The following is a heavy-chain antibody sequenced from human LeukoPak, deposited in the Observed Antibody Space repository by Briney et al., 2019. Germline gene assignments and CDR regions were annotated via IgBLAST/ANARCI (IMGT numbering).Heavy chain of an antibody. V-gene: IGHV3-23*01. CDR3: ARVAGWHWFDP. Sequence: GGSLRLSYAASEFSVGSNYMTWVRQAPGRGLEWVSSIRPSGDNTYYGDSVKGRFTISRDNSKNTVYLQMNNMRVDDTAVYYCARVAGWHWFDPWGQGTLVTVSS. CDR2: IRPSGDNT. J-gene: IGHJ5*02. CDR1: EFSVGSNY. D-gene: IGHD6-19*01.